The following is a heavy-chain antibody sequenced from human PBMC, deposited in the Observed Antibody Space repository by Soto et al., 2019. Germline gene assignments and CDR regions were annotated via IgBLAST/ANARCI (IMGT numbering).Heavy chain of an antibody. CDR3: ARVSRLVQIPSCNRYYYPGMDV. CDR2: IFYNGTT. J-gene: IGHJ6*02. Sequence: PSETLSLTRTVSGVSVSGSSCWTWIRQAPGKGLEWIGCIFYNGTTNYNPSLRSPVTISVDTSKNQFSLKVTSVTAADTAVYWCARVSRLVQIPSCNRYYYPGMDVWGQGTPVTVSS. V-gene: IGHV4-61*01. CDR1: GVSVSGSSC. D-gene: IGHD2-2*01.